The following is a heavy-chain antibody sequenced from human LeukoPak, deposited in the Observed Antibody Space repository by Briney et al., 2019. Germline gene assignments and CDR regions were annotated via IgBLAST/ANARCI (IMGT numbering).Heavy chain of an antibody. V-gene: IGHV4-34*01. J-gene: IGHJ6*02. CDR1: GASFSDYY. CDR2: ISHSGNA. Sequence: SETLSLTCAVYGASFSDYYWWSWIRQPPGKGLEWIGEISHSGNAKYAPSLKSRVTISLDTSKNQFSLKVNSLTAADTAVYYCARVPAVDGNYSYYYGLDVWGQGTTVTVSS. CDR3: ARVPAVDGNYSYYYGLDV. D-gene: IGHD2-2*01.